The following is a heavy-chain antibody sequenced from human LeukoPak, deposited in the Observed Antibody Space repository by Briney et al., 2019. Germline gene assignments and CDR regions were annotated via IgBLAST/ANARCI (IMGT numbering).Heavy chain of an antibody. CDR3: ANHLACGSTSCPSFDY. V-gene: IGHV3-48*01. J-gene: IGHJ4*02. D-gene: IGHD2-2*01. CDR1: GFTFSTHT. Sequence: QPGGSLRLSCVASGFTFSTHTMNWVRQAPGKGLEWVSYISSSSSAIYYADSVKGRFTISRDNAKNSLYLQMNSLRAEDTAVYYCANHLACGSTSCPSFDYWGQGTLVTVSS. CDR2: ISSSSSAI.